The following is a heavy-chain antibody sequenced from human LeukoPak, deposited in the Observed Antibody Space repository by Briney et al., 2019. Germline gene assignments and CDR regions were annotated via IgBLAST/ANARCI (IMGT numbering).Heavy chain of an antibody. V-gene: IGHV3-33*06. CDR1: GFTFSSYG. CDR3: AKEVGETAIIKAAFDI. J-gene: IGHJ3*02. D-gene: IGHD5-18*01. Sequence: GGSLRLSCAASGFTFSSYGMHWVRQAPGKGLEWVAVIWYDGSNKYYADSVKGRFTISRDNSKNTLYLRMDSLRAEDTAVYYCAKEVGETAIIKAAFDIWGRGTMVTVSS. CDR2: IWYDGSNK.